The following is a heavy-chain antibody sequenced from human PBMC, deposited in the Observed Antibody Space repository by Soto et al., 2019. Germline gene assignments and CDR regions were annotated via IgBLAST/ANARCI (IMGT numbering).Heavy chain of an antibody. V-gene: IGHV4-34*01. CDR3: ASQAAAGPDY. CDR1: GGSFSGYY. CDR2: INHSGST. D-gene: IGHD6-13*01. J-gene: IGHJ4*02. Sequence: QVQLQQWGAGLLKPSETLSLTCAVYGGSFSGYYWSWIRQPPGKGLEWIGEINHSGSTNYNPSLKSRVTISVDTSKNQFSLKLSSVTAADTAVYYCASQAAAGPDYWGQGTLVTVSS.